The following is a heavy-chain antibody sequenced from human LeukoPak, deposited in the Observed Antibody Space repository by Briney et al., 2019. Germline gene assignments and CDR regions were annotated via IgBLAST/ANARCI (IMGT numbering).Heavy chain of an antibody. CDR2: VSDRDDST. D-gene: IGHD2-8*02. Sequence: GGSLRLSCAASGFTFTAFAMSWVRQAPGKGLEWVSTVSDRDDSTYYADSVKGRFTISRDRSKNTLLLQMNSLRAEDMAVYYCAKPRTTGLGWAQFDYWGQGSLVTVSS. J-gene: IGHJ4*02. CDR1: GFTFTAFA. CDR3: AKPRTTGLGWAQFDY. V-gene: IGHV3-23*01.